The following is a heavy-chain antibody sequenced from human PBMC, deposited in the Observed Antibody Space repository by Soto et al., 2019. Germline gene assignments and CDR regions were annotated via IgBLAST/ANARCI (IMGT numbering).Heavy chain of an antibody. Sequence: SETLSVICAVYGGSFSGYYWSWIRQPPGKGLEWIGEINHSGSTNYNPSLKSRVTISVDTSKNRFSLKLSSVTAADTAVYYCAREAETTGNWFDPWGQGTLVTVSS. CDR2: INHSGST. J-gene: IGHJ5*02. CDR3: AREAETTGNWFDP. V-gene: IGHV4-34*01. CDR1: GGSFSGYY. D-gene: IGHD4-4*01.